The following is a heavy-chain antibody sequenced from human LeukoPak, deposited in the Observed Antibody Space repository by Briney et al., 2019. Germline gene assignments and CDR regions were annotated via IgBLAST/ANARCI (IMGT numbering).Heavy chain of an antibody. CDR3: AKDLQQYYDFWSGYYQGFDY. Sequence: GGSLRLSCAASGFTFSSYAMSWVRQAPGKGREWVSAISGSGGSTYYADSVKGRFTISRDNSKNTLYLQMNSLRAEDTAVYYCAKDLQQYYDFWSGYYQGFDYWGQGTLVTVSS. D-gene: IGHD3-3*01. J-gene: IGHJ4*02. CDR1: GFTFSSYA. CDR2: ISGSGGST. V-gene: IGHV3-23*01.